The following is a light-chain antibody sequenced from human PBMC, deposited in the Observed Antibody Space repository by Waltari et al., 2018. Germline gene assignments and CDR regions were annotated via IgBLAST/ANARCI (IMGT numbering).Light chain of an antibody. V-gene: IGLV2-14*01. CDR1: SSDVGGYHY. CDR3: SSYTSNNIWV. Sequence: QSALTQPASVSGSPGQSITLSCTGTSSDVGGYHYVSWYQQHPGKAPKFMIYDVSQRPSGVSNRFSGSKSGNTASLTISGLQAEDEADYYCSSYTSNNIWVFGGGTKLTVL. J-gene: IGLJ3*02. CDR2: DVS.